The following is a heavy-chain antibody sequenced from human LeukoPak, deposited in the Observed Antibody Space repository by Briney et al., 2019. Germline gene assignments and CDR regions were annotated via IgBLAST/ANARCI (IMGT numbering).Heavy chain of an antibody. V-gene: IGHV4-39*07. Sequence: SQTLSLTCTVSGGSISSGSYYWSWIRQPPGKGLEWIGEINHSGSTNYNPSLKSRVTISVDTSKNQFSLKLSSVTAADTAVYYCARGRVIDYWGQGTLVTVSS. J-gene: IGHJ4*02. CDR1: GGSISSGSYY. CDR3: ARGRVIDY. CDR2: INHSGST. D-gene: IGHD2-21*01.